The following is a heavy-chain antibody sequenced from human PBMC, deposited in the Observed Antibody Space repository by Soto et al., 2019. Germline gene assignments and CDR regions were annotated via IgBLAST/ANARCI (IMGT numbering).Heavy chain of an antibody. CDR3: ARGLGYSSTPGWFDP. V-gene: IGHV4-34*01. CDR1: GGSFSGYY. Sequence: QVQLQQWGAGLLKPSETLSLTCAVYGGSFSGYYWSWIRQPPGKGLEWIGEINHSGSTNYNPSLKSRVTISVDTSKNKFSLKLSSVTAADTAVYYCARGLGYSSTPGWFDPWGQGTLVTVSS. D-gene: IGHD6-13*01. J-gene: IGHJ5*02. CDR2: INHSGST.